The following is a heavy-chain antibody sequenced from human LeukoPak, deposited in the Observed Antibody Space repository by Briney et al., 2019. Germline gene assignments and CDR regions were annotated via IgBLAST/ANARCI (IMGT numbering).Heavy chain of an antibody. CDR2: IIPIFGTA. CDR3: ARDLRDGYHPGY. Sequence: SVKVSCKASGGTFSSYAISWVRQAPGQGLGWMGGIIPIFGTANYAQKFQGRVTITADESTSTAYMELSSLRSEDTAVYYCARDLRDGYHPGYWGQGTLVTVSS. V-gene: IGHV1-69*13. CDR1: GGTFSSYA. D-gene: IGHD5-24*01. J-gene: IGHJ4*02.